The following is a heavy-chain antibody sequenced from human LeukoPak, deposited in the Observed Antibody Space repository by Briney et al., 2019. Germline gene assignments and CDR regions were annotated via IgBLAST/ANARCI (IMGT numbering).Heavy chain of an antibody. D-gene: IGHD3-10*01. V-gene: IGHV3-21*01. CDR3: ARVADMVRGVIHYYFDY. CDR2: ISSSSSYI. J-gene: IGHJ4*02. Sequence: PGGSLRLSCAASGFTFSSYSMNWVRQAPGKGLEWVSSISSSSSYIYYADSVKGRFTISRDNAKNSLYLQMYSLRAEDTAVYYCARVADMVRGVIHYYFDYWGQGTLVTVSS. CDR1: GFTFSSYS.